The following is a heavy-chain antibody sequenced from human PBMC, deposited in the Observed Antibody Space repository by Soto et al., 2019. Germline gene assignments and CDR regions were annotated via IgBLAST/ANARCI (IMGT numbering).Heavy chain of an antibody. CDR1: GYTFTSYG. CDR2: ISANNGDT. CDR3: ARDHYDILTGYVLPGDY. J-gene: IGHJ4*02. V-gene: IGHV1-18*01. D-gene: IGHD3-9*01. Sequence: QVQLVQSRAEVKKSGASVKVSCKASGYTFTSYGISWVRQAPGQGLEWMGWISANNGDTKYAQNLQGRVTMTTDTSTNTAYMDLRSLRSDDTAVYYCARDHYDILTGYVLPGDYLGQGTLVTVSS.